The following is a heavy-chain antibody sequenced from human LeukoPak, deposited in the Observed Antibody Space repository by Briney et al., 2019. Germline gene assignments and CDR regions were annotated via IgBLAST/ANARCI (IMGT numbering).Heavy chain of an antibody. V-gene: IGHV3-48*04. J-gene: IGHJ6*02. CDR1: GFTFSTYN. D-gene: IGHD2-2*02. CDR3: ARDVVVVPAAISEYYYYGMDV. CDR2: ISSSGSTI. Sequence: GGSLRLSCAASGFTFSTYNMNWVRQAPGKGLEWVSYISSSGSTIYYADSVKGRFTISRDNAKNSLYLQMNSLRAEDTAVYYCARDVVVVPAAISEYYYYGMDVWGQGTTVTVSS.